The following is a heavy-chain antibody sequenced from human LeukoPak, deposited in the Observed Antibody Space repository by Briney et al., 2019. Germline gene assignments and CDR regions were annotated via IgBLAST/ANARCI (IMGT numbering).Heavy chain of an antibody. CDR1: GYTFSTSG. V-gene: IGHV1-18*01. CDR3: VRETGQWLAPAAFDI. CDR2: ISANNGDT. D-gene: IGHD6-19*01. Sequence: ASVKVSCKVSGYTFSTSGISWVRQAPGQGLEWMGWISANNGDTNYAQKFQDRVTMTTDPSTSTAYMEVRSLRSDDTAVYYCVRETGQWLAPAAFDIWGQGTMVTVS. J-gene: IGHJ3*02.